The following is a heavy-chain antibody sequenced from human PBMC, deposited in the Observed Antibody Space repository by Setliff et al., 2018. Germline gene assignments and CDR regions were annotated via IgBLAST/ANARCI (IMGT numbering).Heavy chain of an antibody. CDR3: TTDPYRPYYDFWSGFYT. D-gene: IGHD3-3*01. CDR1: GFSFSYHY. CDR2: IKSNSDGGTT. Sequence: PGGSLRLSCAASGFSFSYHYMSWVRQAPGKGLEWVGRIKSNSDGGTTDYAGPVKGRFTISSNDSENTVFLQMNNLNTEDTAVYYCTTDPYRPYYDFWSGFYTWGQGALVTVSS. J-gene: IGHJ5*02. V-gene: IGHV3-15*01.